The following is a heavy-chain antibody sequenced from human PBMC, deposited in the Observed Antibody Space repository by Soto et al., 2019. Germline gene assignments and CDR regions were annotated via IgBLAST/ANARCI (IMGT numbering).Heavy chain of an antibody. V-gene: IGHV4-4*02. CDR3: ARVGNSGWYPT. CDR1: GGSINSSNW. J-gene: IGHJ5*02. Sequence: QVQLQESGPGLVKPSGTLSLTCAVSGGSINSSNWWSWFRQPPGKGLEWMGEIYHSGSTNYNPSLKSRVTISVDNSKNQFSLKLSSVTAADTAVYYCARVGNSGWYPTWGQGTLVTVSS. D-gene: IGHD6-19*01. CDR2: IYHSGST.